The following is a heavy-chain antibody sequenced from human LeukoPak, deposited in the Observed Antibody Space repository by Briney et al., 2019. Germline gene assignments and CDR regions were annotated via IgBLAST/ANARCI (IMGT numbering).Heavy chain of an antibody. V-gene: IGHV4-61*01. J-gene: IGHJ4*02. Sequence: SETLSLTCTVSGGSVSSGSYYWSWIRQPPGKGLEWIGYIYYSGSTNYNPSLKSRVTISVDTSKNQFPLKLSSVTAADTAVYYCARSNSVVTTDYWGQGTLVTVSS. CDR1: GGSVSSGSYY. D-gene: IGHD4-23*01. CDR2: IYYSGST. CDR3: ARSNSVVTTDY.